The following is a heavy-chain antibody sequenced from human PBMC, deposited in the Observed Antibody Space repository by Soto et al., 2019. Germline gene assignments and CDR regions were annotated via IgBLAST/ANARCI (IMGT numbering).Heavy chain of an antibody. CDR1: GFTFSSYA. CDR3: AKDRTYYYDSSGYNELDY. CDR2: ISGSGGST. D-gene: IGHD3-22*01. Sequence: GGSLRLSCAASGFTFSSYAMSWVRQAPGKGLEWVSAISGSGGSTYYADSVKGRFTISRDNSKNTLYLQMNSLRAEDTAVYYCAKDRTYYYDSSGYNELDYWGQGTLVTVSS. V-gene: IGHV3-23*01. J-gene: IGHJ4*02.